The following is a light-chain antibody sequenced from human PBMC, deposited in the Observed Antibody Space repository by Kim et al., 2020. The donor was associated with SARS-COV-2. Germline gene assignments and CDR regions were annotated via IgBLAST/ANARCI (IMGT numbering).Light chain of an antibody. CDR3: AAWDDSLNGVI. V-gene: IGLV1-44*01. CDR1: NSNIGSNT. Sequence: GQRVTISCSGSNSNIGSNTVNWYQHLPGTAPKLLIYSNNHRPSGVPDRFSGSKSGTSASLAFSGLQSEDEADYYCAAWDDSLNGVIFGGGTQLTVL. J-gene: IGLJ2*01. CDR2: SNN.